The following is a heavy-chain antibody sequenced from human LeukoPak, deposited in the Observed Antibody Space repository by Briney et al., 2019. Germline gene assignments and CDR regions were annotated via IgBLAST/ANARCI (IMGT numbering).Heavy chain of an antibody. J-gene: IGHJ3*02. D-gene: IGHD3-3*01. CDR2: IYYSGST. V-gene: IGHV4-39*01. Sequence: SETLSLTCTVSGGSISSSSYYWGWIRQPPGKGLEWIGSIYYSGSTYYNPSLKSRVTISVDTSKNQFSLKLSSVTAADTAVYYCARPDYDFWSASPGAFDIWGQGTMVTVSS. CDR3: ARPDYDFWSASPGAFDI. CDR1: GGSISSSSYY.